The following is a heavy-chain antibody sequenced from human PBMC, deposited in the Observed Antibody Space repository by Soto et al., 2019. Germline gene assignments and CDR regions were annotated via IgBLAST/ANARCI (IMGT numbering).Heavy chain of an antibody. CDR2: IYYSGTT. D-gene: IGHD3-3*01. Sequence: QVQLQVSGPGLVKPSETLTLTCTISNGSIGTNYWSWLRQPPGKPLEWIGHIYYSGTTNYNPSLTSRVSLSVDMSQSQFSLKLTSATAADTAVYYCARHRWTSGYYLVFDSWGQGTLVTVSS. CDR1: NGSIGTNY. V-gene: IGHV4-59*08. J-gene: IGHJ4*02. CDR3: ARHRWTSGYYLVFDS.